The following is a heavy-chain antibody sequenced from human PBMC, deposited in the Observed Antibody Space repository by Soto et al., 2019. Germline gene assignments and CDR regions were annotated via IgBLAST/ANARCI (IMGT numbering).Heavy chain of an antibody. V-gene: IGHV3-74*01. CDR3: ARGLGSGYYSNYYYYGMDV. D-gene: IGHD3-22*01. CDR1: GFTFSSYW. J-gene: IGHJ6*02. CDR2: INSDGSST. Sequence: GGSLRLSCAASGFTFSSYWMHWVRQAPGKGLVWVSRINSDGSSTSYADSVKGRFTISRDNAKNTLYLQMNSLRAEDTAVYYCARGLGSGYYSNYYYYGMDVWGQGTTVTVSS.